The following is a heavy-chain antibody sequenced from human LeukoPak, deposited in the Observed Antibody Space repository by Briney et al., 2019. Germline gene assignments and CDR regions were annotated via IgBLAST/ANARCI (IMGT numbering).Heavy chain of an antibody. J-gene: IGHJ4*02. CDR2: IYSGGST. CDR3: AREISDSSRWYGGFDY. Sequence: PGGSLRLSCAASGFRVTSNYMSWVRQAPGKGPEWVSVIYSGGSTYYADSVKGRFILSRDDYKNTLSLQISNLRAEDTAVYFCAREISDSSRWYGGFDYWGQGTLVIVSS. D-gene: IGHD6-13*01. V-gene: IGHV3-53*01. CDR1: GFRVTSNY.